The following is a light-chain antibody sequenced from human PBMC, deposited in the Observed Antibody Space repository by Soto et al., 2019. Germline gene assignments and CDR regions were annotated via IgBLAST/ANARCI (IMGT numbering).Light chain of an antibody. CDR3: QQRSNWPPT. Sequence: EIVLTQSPDTLSLSPGERATLSCRASQSVSSYLAWYQQKPGQAPRILIYDASNRATGIPARFSGSGSGTDFTLTISSLEPEDFAVYYCQQRSNWPPTFGQGTRLEIK. CDR1: QSVSSY. J-gene: IGKJ5*01. V-gene: IGKV3-11*01. CDR2: DAS.